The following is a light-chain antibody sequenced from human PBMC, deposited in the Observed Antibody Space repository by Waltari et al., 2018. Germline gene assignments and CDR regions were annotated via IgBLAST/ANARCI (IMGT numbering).Light chain of an antibody. CDR3: ETWDSSLSGAV. V-gene: IGLV1-51*02. J-gene: IGLJ7*01. CDR2: ENS. CDR1: SSNIGNNY. Sequence: QSVLTQPPSVSAAPGQRVTISCSGGSSNIGNNYVSWYRQFPGTAPKLLIYENSERPSGIPGRFSGSKSGTSATLDITGLQAGDEADYYCETWDSSLSGAVFGGGTHLTVL.